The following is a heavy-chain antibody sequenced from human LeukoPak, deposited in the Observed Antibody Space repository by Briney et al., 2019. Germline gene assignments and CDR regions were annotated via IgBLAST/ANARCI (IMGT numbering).Heavy chain of an antibody. D-gene: IGHD5-18*01. CDR2: IYYSGST. V-gene: IGHV4-31*03. Sequence: SETLSLTCTVSGGSISSGGYYWSWIRQHPGKGLEWIGYIYYSGSTYYNPSLKSRVTISVDTSKNQFSLKLSSVTAADTAVYYCARVVTYSYGYGYYGMDVWGQGTTVTVSS. CDR3: ARVVTYSYGYGYYGMDV. CDR1: GGSISSGGYY. J-gene: IGHJ6*02.